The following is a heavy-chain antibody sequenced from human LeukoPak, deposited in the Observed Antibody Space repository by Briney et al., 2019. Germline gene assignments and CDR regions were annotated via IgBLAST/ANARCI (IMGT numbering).Heavy chain of an antibody. Sequence: SETLSLTCTVSGYSISAGYYWSWIRQPPGKGLEWIGYIYYGGSTNYNPSLKSRVTTSLGTSKNQFSLKLSSVTAADTAVYYCARASLGYSSGWGAFDIWGQGTMVTVSS. J-gene: IGHJ3*02. V-gene: IGHV4-61*08. D-gene: IGHD6-19*01. CDR1: GYSISAGYY. CDR2: IYYGGST. CDR3: ARASLGYSSGWGAFDI.